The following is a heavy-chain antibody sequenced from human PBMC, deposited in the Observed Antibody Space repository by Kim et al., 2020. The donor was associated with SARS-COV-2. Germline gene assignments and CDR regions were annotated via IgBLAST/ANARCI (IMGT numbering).Heavy chain of an antibody. V-gene: IGHV4-39*07. D-gene: IGHD2-21*02. CDR3: ARDQIVVVTAIRPYYYGMDV. CDR2: IYYSGST. Sequence: SETLSLTCTVSGGSISSSSYYWGWIRQPPGKGLEWIGSIYYSGSTYYNPSLKSRVTISVDTSKNQFSLKLSSVTAADTAVYYCARDQIVVVTAIRPYYYGMDVWGQGTTVTVSS. CDR1: GGSISSSSYY. J-gene: IGHJ6*02.